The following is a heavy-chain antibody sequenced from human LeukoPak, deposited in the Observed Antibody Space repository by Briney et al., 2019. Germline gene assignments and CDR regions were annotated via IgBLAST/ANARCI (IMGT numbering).Heavy chain of an antibody. CDR2: IYSGDST. J-gene: IGHJ4*02. CDR1: GFTVSSNY. D-gene: IGHD2-15*01. CDR3: ARLKCSGGSCYSEKYYFDY. Sequence: GGSLRLSCAASGFTVSSNYMSWVRQAPGKGLEWVSVIYSGDSTYHADSVKGRFAISRDNSKNTVYLQMNSLRVEDTAVYYCARLKCSGGSCYSEKYYFDYWGQGTLVTVSS. V-gene: IGHV3-66*04.